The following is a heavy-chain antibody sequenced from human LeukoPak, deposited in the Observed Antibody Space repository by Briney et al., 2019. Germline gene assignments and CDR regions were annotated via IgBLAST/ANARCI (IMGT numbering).Heavy chain of an antibody. CDR3: ARTRYYYNSRSYGAPYYFDY. V-gene: IGHV4-39*01. Sequence: SETLSLTCTVSGGSISSSSYYWGWIRQPPGKGLEWIGSIYHSGSTYYNPSLKSRVTIAVETSNNQFSLKLSSVTAADTAVYYCARTRYYYNSRSYGAPYYFDYWGQGTLVTVSS. J-gene: IGHJ4*02. D-gene: IGHD3-10*01. CDR1: GGSISSSSYY. CDR2: IYHSGST.